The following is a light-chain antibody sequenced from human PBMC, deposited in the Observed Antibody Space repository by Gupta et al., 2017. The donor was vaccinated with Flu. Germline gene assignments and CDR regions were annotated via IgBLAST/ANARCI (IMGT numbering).Light chain of an antibody. CDR2: GAS. CDR1: QSVSFSY. V-gene: IGKV3-20*01. CDR3: QQYGSSPPYT. J-gene: IGKJ2*01. Sequence: EIVLTQSPDTLSLSPGERATLSCRASQSVSFSYLAWYQQKPGQAPSLIIYGASSRATGIPDRFSGSGSGTDFTLTISRLEPEDVAVYYCQQYGSSPPYTFGQGTRLEMK.